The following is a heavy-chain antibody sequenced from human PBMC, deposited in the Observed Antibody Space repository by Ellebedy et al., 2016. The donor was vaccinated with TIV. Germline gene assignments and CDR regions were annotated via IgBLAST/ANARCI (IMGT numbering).Heavy chain of an antibody. CDR3: AKDRTPGDGYWVFDQ. V-gene: IGHV3-23*01. CDR1: GFTFSSYA. Sequence: PGGSLRLSCAASGFTFSSYAMSWVRQAPGKGLEWVSGFGVSGDSTYYADSVKGRFTISRDNSKNTVDLQMNSLRAEDTAVYYCAKDRTPGDGYWVFDQWGQGTLVTVSS. J-gene: IGHJ4*02. D-gene: IGHD5-18*01. CDR2: FGVSGDST.